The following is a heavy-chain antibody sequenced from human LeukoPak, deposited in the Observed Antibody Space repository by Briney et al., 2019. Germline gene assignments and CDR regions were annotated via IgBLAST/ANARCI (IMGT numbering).Heavy chain of an antibody. CDR2: IWYDGSNK. D-gene: IGHD5-18*01. Sequence: GGSLRLSCAASGFTFSSYGMHWVRQAPGKGLEWVAVIWYDGSNKYYADSVKGRFTISRDNSKNTLYLQMNSLRAEDTAVYYCAREADTAMGTWAFDIWGQGTMVTVSS. CDR3: AREADTAMGTWAFDI. V-gene: IGHV3-33*01. J-gene: IGHJ3*02. CDR1: GFTFSSYG.